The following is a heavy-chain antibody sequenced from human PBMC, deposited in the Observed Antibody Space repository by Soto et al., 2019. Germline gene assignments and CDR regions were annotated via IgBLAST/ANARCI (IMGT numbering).Heavy chain of an antibody. CDR1: GFAFANYE. Sequence: LRLSCAASGFAFANYEMHWVRQAPGKGLDWVAYINGGGDVKYYADSVEGRFTISRDNAKNALFLQMDNLRAEDTAIYYCARLSGDGFWKSYSPYNLFESWGQGALVTVSS. D-gene: IGHD3-3*01. CDR2: INGGGDVK. V-gene: IGHV3-48*03. CDR3: ARLSGDGFWKSYSPYNLFES. J-gene: IGHJ5*01.